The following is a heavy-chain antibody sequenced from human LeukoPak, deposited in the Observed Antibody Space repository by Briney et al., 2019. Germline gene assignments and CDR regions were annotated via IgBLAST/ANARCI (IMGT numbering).Heavy chain of an antibody. CDR1: GYTFTSYD. CDR2: MNPNSGNT. V-gene: IGHV1-8*01. D-gene: IGHD5-18*01. CDR3: ARALYSYGLIDP. J-gene: IGHJ5*02. Sequence: ASVKVSCKASGYTFTSYDINWVRQATGQGLEWMGWMNPNSGNTGYAQKFQGRVTMTRNTSISTAYMELSSLRSEDTAVYCCARALYSYGLIDPWGQGTLVTVSS.